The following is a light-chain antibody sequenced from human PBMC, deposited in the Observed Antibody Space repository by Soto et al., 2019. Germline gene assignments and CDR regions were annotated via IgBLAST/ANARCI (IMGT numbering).Light chain of an antibody. Sequence: DILMTQSPSSVSAFVGDTVTITCRASQGIGNWLVWYQQKPGKAPELLVYGVSKLHSGVPSRFSGSGSGTEFTLTINGLQPEDFATYYFQQADNFAPLTFGGGTKVEI. CDR2: GVS. CDR3: QQADNFAPLT. V-gene: IGKV1-12*01. J-gene: IGKJ4*01. CDR1: QGIGNW.